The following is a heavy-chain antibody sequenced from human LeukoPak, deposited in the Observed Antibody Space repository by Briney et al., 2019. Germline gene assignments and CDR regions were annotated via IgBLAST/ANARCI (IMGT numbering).Heavy chain of an antibody. CDR2: INHSGST. D-gene: IGHD5-18*01. CDR1: GGSFSGYY. Sequence: SETLSLTCAVDGGSFSGYYWSWIRQPPGKGLEWIGEINHSGSTNYNPSLKSRVTISVDTSKNQFSLKLSSVTAADTAVYYCARGPGDTAMVDFDYWGQGTLVTVSS. V-gene: IGHV4-34*01. CDR3: ARGPGDTAMVDFDY. J-gene: IGHJ4*02.